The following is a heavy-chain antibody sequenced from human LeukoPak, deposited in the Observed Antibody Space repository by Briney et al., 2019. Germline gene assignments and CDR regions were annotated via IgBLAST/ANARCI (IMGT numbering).Heavy chain of an antibody. D-gene: IGHD3-3*01. CDR2: ISYDGSNK. Sequence: GGSLRLSCAASGFTFSSYAMSWVRQAPGKGLEWVAVISYDGSNKYYADSAKGRFTISRDNSKNTLYLQMNSLRAEDTAVYYCATDRGWRTSGYYLYYFEYWGQGTLVTYSS. CDR3: ATDRGWRTSGYYLYYFEY. V-gene: IGHV3-30*19. J-gene: IGHJ4*02. CDR1: GFTFSSYA.